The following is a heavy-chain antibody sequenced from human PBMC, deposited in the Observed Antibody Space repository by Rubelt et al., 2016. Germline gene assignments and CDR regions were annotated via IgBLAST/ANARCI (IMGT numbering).Heavy chain of an antibody. Sequence: QVQLQQWGAGLLKPSETLSLTCAVYGGSFSGYYWSWIRQPPGKGLGWIGEINHSGSTNYKPSLKSRVTISVDTSKNQFSLKLSAVTAADTAGYYGARGRRGSSSWLGRDYYGMDVWSQGTTVTVSS. J-gene: IGHJ6*02. V-gene: IGHV4-34*01. CDR1: GGSFSGYY. CDR2: INHSGST. CDR3: ARGRRGSSSWLGRDYYGMDV. D-gene: IGHD6-13*01.